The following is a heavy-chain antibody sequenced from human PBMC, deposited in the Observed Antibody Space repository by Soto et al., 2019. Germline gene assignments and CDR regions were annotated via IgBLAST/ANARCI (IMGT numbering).Heavy chain of an antibody. CDR2: IYYSGLT. J-gene: IGHJ6*02. V-gene: IGHV4-31*03. CDR1: GGSISGGSYH. CDR3: ARDTLVGVDYYGMDV. Sequence: SGTRSLTCSVSGGSISGGSYHGSGIRQHPGKGLEWIGYIYYSGLTDYNPALKSRVIIAVDTSQNQFSLKLSSVTAADTAVYYCARDTLVGVDYYGMDVWGQGTAVTVS. D-gene: IGHD1-26*01.